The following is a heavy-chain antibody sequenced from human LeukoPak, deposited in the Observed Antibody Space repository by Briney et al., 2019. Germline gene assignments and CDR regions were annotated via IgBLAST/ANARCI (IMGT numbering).Heavy chain of an antibody. D-gene: IGHD5-18*01. CDR2: IYYSGST. Sequence: SETLSLTCAVSGGSISSGGYSWSWIRQPPGKGLEWIGYIYYSGSTNYNPSLKSRVTISVDTSKNQFSLKLSSVTAADTAVYYCARVPFYTTMVIDYWGQGTLVTVSS. V-gene: IGHV4-61*08. CDR1: GGSISSGGYS. CDR3: ARVPFYTTMVIDY. J-gene: IGHJ4*02.